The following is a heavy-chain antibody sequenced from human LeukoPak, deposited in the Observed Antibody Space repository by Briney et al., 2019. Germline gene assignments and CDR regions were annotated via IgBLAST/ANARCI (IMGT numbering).Heavy chain of an antibody. V-gene: IGHV4-61*02. Sequence: SQTLSLSCTVSGGSISSGIYYWSWIRQPAGKGLEWIGRIYTSGSTNYNPSLKSRVTISVDTSKNPFSLKLSSVTAADTAVYYCARAPPWFDPWGQGTLVTVSS. CDR2: IYTSGST. CDR1: GGSISSGIYY. J-gene: IGHJ5*02. CDR3: ARAPPWFDP.